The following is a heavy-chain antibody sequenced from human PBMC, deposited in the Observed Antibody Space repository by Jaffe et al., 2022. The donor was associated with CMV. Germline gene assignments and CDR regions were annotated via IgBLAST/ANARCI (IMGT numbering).Heavy chain of an antibody. V-gene: IGHV5-10-1*03. CDR3: ARTDEDTIFGVVSFDY. CDR2: IDPSDSYT. D-gene: IGHD3-3*01. J-gene: IGHJ4*02. Sequence: EVQLVQSGAEVKKPGESLRISCKGSGYSFTSYWISWVRQMPGKGLEWMGRIDPSDSYTNYSPSFQGHVTISADKSISTAYLQWSSLKASDTAMYYCARTDEDTIFGVVSFDYWGQGTLVTVSS. CDR1: GYSFTSYW.